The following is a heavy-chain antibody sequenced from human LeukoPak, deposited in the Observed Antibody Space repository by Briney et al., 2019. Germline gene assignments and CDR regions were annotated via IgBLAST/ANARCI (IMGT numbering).Heavy chain of an antibody. D-gene: IGHD3-10*01. CDR3: ARMVRGVIIFFDY. J-gene: IGHJ4*02. CDR2: IYYSGST. V-gene: IGHV4-59*01. Sequence: KTSETLSLTCTVSGGSISSYYWSWIRQPPGKGLEWIGYIYYSGSTNYNPSLKSRVTISVDTSKNQFSLKLSSVTAADTAVYYCARMVRGVIIFFDYWGQGTLVTVSS. CDR1: GGSISSYY.